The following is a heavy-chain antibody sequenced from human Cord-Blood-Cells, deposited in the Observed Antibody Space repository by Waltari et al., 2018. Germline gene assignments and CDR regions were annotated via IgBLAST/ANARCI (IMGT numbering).Heavy chain of an antibody. D-gene: IGHD3-22*01. Sequence: QVQMVESGGGVVTPGRSLRFSCAVSGFTSRCYCTHWVLHAPGHGLEWVAVIWYDGNNKYYADSVKGRFTISRDNSKNTLYLQMNSLRAEDTAVYYCARDLIYYDSSGYYPTFGDWGQGTLVTVSS. CDR1: GFTSRCYC. J-gene: IGHJ4*02. V-gene: IGHV3-33*01. CDR3: ARDLIYYDSSGYYPTFGD. CDR2: IWYDGNNK.